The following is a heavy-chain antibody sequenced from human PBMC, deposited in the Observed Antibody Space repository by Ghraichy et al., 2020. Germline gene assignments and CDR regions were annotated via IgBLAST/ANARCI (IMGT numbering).Heavy chain of an antibody. V-gene: IGHV3-7*03. CDR3: ARDQTVTLYNILTGYYIGYNFDY. D-gene: IGHD3-9*01. CDR1: GITFSRYW. CDR2: IKQDGSEK. J-gene: IGHJ4*02. Sequence: GESLRLSCVASGITFSRYWMSWVRQAPGKGLEWVANIKQDGSEKYYVDSVKGRFTISRDNAKNSLYLQMNSLRAEDTAVYYCARDQTVTLYNILTGYYIGYNFDYWGQGTLVTVSS.